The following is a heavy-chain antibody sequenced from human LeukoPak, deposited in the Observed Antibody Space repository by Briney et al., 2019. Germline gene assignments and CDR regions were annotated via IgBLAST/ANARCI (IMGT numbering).Heavy chain of an antibody. V-gene: IGHV4-38-2*02. J-gene: IGHJ4*02. Sequence: SETLSLTCTVSGYSISSGYYWGWIRQPPGKGLEWIGSIYHSGSTYYNPSLKNRVTTSVDTSNNQFSLKLGSVTAATTAVYSCTRNPTGGYYYFDYWGQGMLVTVSS. CDR2: IYHSGST. CDR1: GYSISSGYY. CDR3: TRNPTGGYYYFDY. D-gene: IGHD2-8*02.